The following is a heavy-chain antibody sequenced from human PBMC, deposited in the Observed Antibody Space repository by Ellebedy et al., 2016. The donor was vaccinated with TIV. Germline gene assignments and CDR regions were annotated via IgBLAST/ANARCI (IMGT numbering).Heavy chain of an antibody. CDR2: IRGGGDYT. V-gene: IGHV3-11*06. CDR3: ARDFITEVRGVMGY. CDR1: GFTFGAYF. J-gene: IGHJ4*02. D-gene: IGHD3-10*01. Sequence: GGSLRLSCTASGFTFGAYFMSWIRQAPGKGMEWVAYIRGGGDYTDYAGSVKGRFTMSGDKARNSVYLQMNRLRAEDTAVYYCARDFITEVRGVMGYWGRGTLVTVSS.